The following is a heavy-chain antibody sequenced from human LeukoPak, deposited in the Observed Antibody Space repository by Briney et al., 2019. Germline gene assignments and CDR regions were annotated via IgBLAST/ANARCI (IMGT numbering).Heavy chain of an antibody. CDR3: TREGYGRSGYFPDF. V-gene: IGHV4-59*12. CDR1: SGTLTDAC. D-gene: IGHD3-22*01. CDR2: IYPNGLT. Sequence: SQTLSPTCTVTSGTLTDACWSWFRQSPGEGPEKNRFIYPNGLTEYSPPLRSRVSFSVATSKREATVRLSSVTASDTAVYYCTREGYGRSGYFPDFWGQGTLVTVSS. J-gene: IGHJ4*02.